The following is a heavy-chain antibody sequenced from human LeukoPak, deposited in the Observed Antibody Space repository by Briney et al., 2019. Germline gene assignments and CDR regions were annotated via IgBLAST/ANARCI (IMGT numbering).Heavy chain of an antibody. Sequence: GGSLRLSCAASGFIFDDAGMSWVRQAPGKGLEWVSAISGSGGSTYYADSVKGRFTISRDNSKNTLYLQMNSLRAEDTAVYDCAKGRYCSGGRCNNFDYWGQGTLVTVSS. CDR3: AKGRYCSGGRCNNFDY. CDR1: GFIFDDAG. D-gene: IGHD2-15*01. V-gene: IGHV3-23*01. CDR2: ISGSGGST. J-gene: IGHJ4*02.